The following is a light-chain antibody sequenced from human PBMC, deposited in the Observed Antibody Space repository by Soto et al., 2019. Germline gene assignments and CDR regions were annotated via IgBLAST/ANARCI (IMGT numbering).Light chain of an antibody. CDR3: QTWGTGSWV. V-gene: IGLV4-69*01. CDR1: SGHNTYA. Sequence: QLVLTQSPSASASLGASVKLTCTLSSGHNTYAIAWHQQQPEKGPRYLMKLNSDGSHSKGDGIPDRFSGSSSGAERYLTISNLQSEDEADYYCQTWGTGSWVFGGGTKLTVL. J-gene: IGLJ3*02. CDR2: LNSDGSH.